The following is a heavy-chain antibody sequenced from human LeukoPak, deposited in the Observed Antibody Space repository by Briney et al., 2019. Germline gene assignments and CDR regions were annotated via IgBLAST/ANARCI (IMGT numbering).Heavy chain of an antibody. CDR2: IYHSGST. CDR1: GYSISSGYY. CDR3: ARGYFDWSLGHYFDY. Sequence: SETLSLTCTVSGYSISSGYYWGWIRQPPGKGLEWIGSIYHSGSTYYNPSLKSRVTISVDTSKNQFSLKLSSVTAADTAVYYCARGYFDWSLGHYFDYWGQGTLVTVSS. J-gene: IGHJ4*02. D-gene: IGHD3-9*01. V-gene: IGHV4-38-2*02.